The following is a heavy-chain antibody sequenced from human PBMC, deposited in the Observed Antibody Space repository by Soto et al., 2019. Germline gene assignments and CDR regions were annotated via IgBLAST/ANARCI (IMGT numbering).Heavy chain of an antibody. D-gene: IGHD6-13*01. Sequence: QVQLVQSGAEVKKPGASVKVSCKTSGYTFTASYIHWVRQAPGQGLEWMGWISPYGGGTKYAQKFQGRVTMTRETAISTAYMELSRLRSDDTALYFCARQGSSWLFDYWGQGTLVTISS. CDR3: ARQGSSWLFDY. CDR2: ISPYGGGT. CDR1: GYTFTASY. J-gene: IGHJ4*02. V-gene: IGHV1-2*02.